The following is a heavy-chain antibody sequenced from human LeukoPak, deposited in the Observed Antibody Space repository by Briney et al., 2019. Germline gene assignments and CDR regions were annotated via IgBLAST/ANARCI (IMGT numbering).Heavy chain of an antibody. Sequence: GGSLRLSCAASGFTFSSYAMSWVRQAPGKGLEWVSAISGSGGGTYYADSVKGRFTISRDNAKNSLYLQMNSLRAEDTAVYYCARISSYYYMDVWGKGTTVTVSS. CDR2: ISGSGGGT. CDR3: ARISSYYYMDV. CDR1: GFTFSSYA. V-gene: IGHV3-23*01. D-gene: IGHD3-3*01. J-gene: IGHJ6*03.